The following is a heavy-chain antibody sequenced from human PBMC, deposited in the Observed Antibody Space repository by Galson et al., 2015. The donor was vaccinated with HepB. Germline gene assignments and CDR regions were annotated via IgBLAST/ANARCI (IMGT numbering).Heavy chain of an antibody. CDR2: IKRDGTEI. J-gene: IGHJ4*02. Sequence: SLRLSCATSGFTFSNDWMTWVRQVPGKGLEWVSRIKRDGTEINYADFVKGRFTISRDNGKNTLYLQMNNLRGEHTAVYYCVRGAPIYSHLLYWGQGTLVTVSS. D-gene: IGHD4-11*01. CDR1: GFTFSNDW. V-gene: IGHV3-74*01. CDR3: VRGAPIYSHLLY.